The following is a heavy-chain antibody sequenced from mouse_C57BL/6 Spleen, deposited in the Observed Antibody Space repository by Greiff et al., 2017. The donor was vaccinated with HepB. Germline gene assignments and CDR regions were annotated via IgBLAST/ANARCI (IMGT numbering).Heavy chain of an antibody. D-gene: IGHD1-1*01. J-gene: IGHJ2*01. CDR3: ARSPYYGSRYFDY. CDR1: GYTFTSYW. V-gene: IGHV1-53*01. CDR2: INPSNGGT. Sequence: QDQLQQPGTELVKPGASVKLSCKASGYTFTSYWMHWVKQRPGQGLEWIGNINPSNGGTNYNEKFKSKATLTVDKSSSTAYMQLSSLTSEDSAVYYCARSPYYGSRYFDYWGQGTTLTVSS.